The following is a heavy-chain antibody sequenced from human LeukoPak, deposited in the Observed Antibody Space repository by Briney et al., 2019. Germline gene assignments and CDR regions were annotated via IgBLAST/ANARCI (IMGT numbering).Heavy chain of an antibody. CDR1: GFTFDVSA. CDR2: ISGSGGST. D-gene: IGHD2-2*01. Sequence: PGGSLRLSCAASGFTFDVSAMNWVCQAPGKGLEWVSAISGSGGSTYYADSVKGRFTISRDNSKNTLYLQMNSLRAEDTAVYYCAKDVRVRDIVVVPAALEDAFDIWGQGTMVTVSS. V-gene: IGHV3-23*01. CDR3: AKDVRVRDIVVVPAALEDAFDI. J-gene: IGHJ3*02.